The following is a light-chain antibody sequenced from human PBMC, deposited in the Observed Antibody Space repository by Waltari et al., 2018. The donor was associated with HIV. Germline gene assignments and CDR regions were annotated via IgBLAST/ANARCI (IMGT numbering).Light chain of an antibody. J-gene: IGLJ2*01. Sequence: QSTLTQPPSASGSPGQSVTTSCTGTSSDIGGYNYVSWYQQHPGNAPKLIMTEVTKRPSGVPDRFSGSKSGNTASLTVSGLQADDEALYYCSSFAPTNKFYVLFGGGTTLTVL. CDR3: SSFAPTNKFYVL. V-gene: IGLV2-8*01. CDR1: SSDIGGYNY. CDR2: EVT.